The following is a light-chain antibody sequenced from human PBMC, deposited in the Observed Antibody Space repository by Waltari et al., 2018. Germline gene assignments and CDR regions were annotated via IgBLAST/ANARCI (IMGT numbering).Light chain of an antibody. CDR2: AAS. J-gene: IGKJ4*01. V-gene: IGKV1-9*01. CDR1: QGISSS. CDR3: QQLSTYPLT. Sequence: DIQLTQSPSFLSVSVGDRVTITCRASQGISSSLAWYQQKPGKAPKLLVYAASSLQSGVPSRFSCSGSGTEFTLTISSLQPEDFASYYCQQLSTYPLTIGGGTKVEIK.